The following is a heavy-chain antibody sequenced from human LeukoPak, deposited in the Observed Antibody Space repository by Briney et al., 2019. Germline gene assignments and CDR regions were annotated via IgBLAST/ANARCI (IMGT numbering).Heavy chain of an antibody. CDR2: ISSSSSYI. CDR1: GFTFSSYS. J-gene: IGHJ4*02. V-gene: IGHV3-21*01. D-gene: IGHD6-13*01. Sequence: PGGSLRLSCAASGFTFSSYSMNWVRQAPGKGLEWVSSISSSSSYIYYADSVKGRFTISRDNAKNSLYLQMNSLRAEDTAAYYCARDRLSSWYSRYFDYWGQGTLVTVSS. CDR3: ARDRLSSWYSRYFDY.